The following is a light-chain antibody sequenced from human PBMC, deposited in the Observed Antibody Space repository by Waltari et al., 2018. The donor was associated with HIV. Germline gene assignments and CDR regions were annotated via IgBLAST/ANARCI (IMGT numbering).Light chain of an antibody. Sequence: QSALTQTPSTSGTPGQRVTMSCSGSSSNAGRDNVYWYQQIPGTAPKLLIYNDYQRPSGVPDRFSGSKSGTSASLAISGLRSEDEADYYCAAWDNILSGYVFGTGTKVTVL. CDR1: SSNAGRDN. V-gene: IGLV1-47*01. CDR2: NDY. J-gene: IGLJ1*01. CDR3: AAWDNILSGYV.